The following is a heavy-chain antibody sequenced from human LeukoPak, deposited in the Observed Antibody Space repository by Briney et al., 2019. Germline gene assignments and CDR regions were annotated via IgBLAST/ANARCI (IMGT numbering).Heavy chain of an antibody. CDR3: AKGQGWIHWTWYFDL. D-gene: IGHD5-18*01. J-gene: IGHJ2*01. Sequence: GGSLRLSCVASGFTFSYYGMHWVRQAPVKGLEWVSAISGSGGSTYYADSVKGRFTISRDNSKNTLYLQMNSLRAEDTAVYYCAKGQGWIHWTWYFDLWGRGTLVTVSS. CDR2: ISGSGGST. V-gene: IGHV3-23*01. CDR1: GFTFSYYG.